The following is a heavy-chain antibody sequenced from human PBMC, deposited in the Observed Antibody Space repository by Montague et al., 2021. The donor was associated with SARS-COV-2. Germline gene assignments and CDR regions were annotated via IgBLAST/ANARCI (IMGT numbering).Heavy chain of an antibody. V-gene: IGHV3-21*01. CDR1: GFTFSSYS. J-gene: IGHJ6*02. CDR2: ISSSSSYI. Sequence: SLRLSFAASGFTFSSYSMNWVRQAPGKRLEWVSSISSSSSYIYYADSVKGRFTISRDNAKNSLYLQMNSLRAEDTAVYFCARERTVVIITGYYYYGVDVWGQGTTVTVSS. D-gene: IGHD3-10*01. CDR3: ARERTVVIITGYYYYGVDV.